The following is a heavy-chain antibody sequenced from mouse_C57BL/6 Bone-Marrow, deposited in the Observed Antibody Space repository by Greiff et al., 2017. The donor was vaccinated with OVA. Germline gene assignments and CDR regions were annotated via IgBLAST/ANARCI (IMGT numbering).Heavy chain of an antibody. V-gene: IGHV1-81*01. CDR2: IYPRSGNT. CDR1: GYTFTSYG. CDR3: ARGTAQAIDY. J-gene: IGHJ2*01. D-gene: IGHD3-2*02. Sequence: VQLQQSGAELARPGASVKLSCKASGYTFTSYGISWVKQRTGQGLEWIGEIYPRSGNTYYNEKFKGKATLTADKSSSTAYMQLKSLTSEDSAVYYCARGTAQAIDYWGQGTTLTVSS.